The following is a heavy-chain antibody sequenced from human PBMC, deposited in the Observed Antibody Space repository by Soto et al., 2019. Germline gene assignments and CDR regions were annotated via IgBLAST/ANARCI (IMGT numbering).Heavy chain of an antibody. CDR3: AKKLTTAGTFDS. CDR2: ITAGGGSA. Sequence: EVQLLESGGGLVQPGGSLRLSCAASGFTFSNYAMSWVRQAPGKGLEWVSAITAGGGSAYYADSVKGRFTFSRDNSKNTLYLQMDSLRADDTAVYFCAKKLTTAGTFDSWGRGILVTFSS. D-gene: IGHD6-13*01. V-gene: IGHV3-23*01. CDR1: GFTFSNYA. J-gene: IGHJ4*02.